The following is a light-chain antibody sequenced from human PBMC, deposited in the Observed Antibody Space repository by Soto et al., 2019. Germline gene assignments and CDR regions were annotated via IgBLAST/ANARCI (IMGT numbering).Light chain of an antibody. Sequence: IVLTQSPGTLSLSPGGRVTLSCRASQTVSSGFLAWYQQTVGQSPRLLIYGASSRATDIPDRFSGSGSGTDFTLTISRLEPEDFAVYYCQQYGSSFTFGPGTKVDIK. CDR3: QQYGSSFT. CDR1: QTVSSGF. CDR2: GAS. J-gene: IGKJ3*01. V-gene: IGKV3-20*01.